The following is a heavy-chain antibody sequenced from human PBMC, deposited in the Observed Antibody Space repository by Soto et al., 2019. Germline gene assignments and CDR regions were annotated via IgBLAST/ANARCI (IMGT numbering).Heavy chain of an antibody. CDR1: VFTFISYS. D-gene: IGHD3-22*01. Sequence: GWSLRLSCASSVFTFISYSMNWVRQAPGKGLEWVSSISSSSSYIYYADSVKGRFTISRDNAKNSLYLQMNSLRAEDTAVYYCARDTGYYDSSGYYLDAFDIWGQGAMVTVSS. J-gene: IGHJ3*02. CDR3: ARDTGYYDSSGYYLDAFDI. CDR2: ISSSSSYI. V-gene: IGHV3-21*01.